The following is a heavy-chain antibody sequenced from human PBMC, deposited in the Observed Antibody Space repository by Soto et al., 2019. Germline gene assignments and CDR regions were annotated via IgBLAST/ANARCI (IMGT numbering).Heavy chain of an antibody. CDR2: ISYDGSNK. V-gene: IGHV3-30-3*01. J-gene: IGHJ4*02. D-gene: IGHD6-19*01. CDR1: GFTFSSYA. Sequence: PGGSLRLSCAASGFTFSSYAMHWVRQAPGKGLEWVAVISYDGSNKYYADSVKGRFTISRDNSKNTLYLQMNSLRAEDTAVYYCARALKPPISSGFSGYWGQGTLVTVSS. CDR3: ARALKPPISSGFSGY.